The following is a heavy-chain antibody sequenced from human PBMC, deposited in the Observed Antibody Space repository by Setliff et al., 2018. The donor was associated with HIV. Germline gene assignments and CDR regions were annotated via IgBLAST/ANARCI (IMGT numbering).Heavy chain of an antibody. D-gene: IGHD2-15*01. CDR2: TYTSGGT. CDR1: GGSISSYY. V-gene: IGHV4-4*09. CDR3: ARGQYCGGGSCYSPSYNWFDP. J-gene: IGHJ5*02. Sequence: SETLSLTCTVSGGSISSYYWSWIRQSPGKGLEWIGYTYTSGGTNYNHNPSLKSRVTISVDTSKNRFSLKLSSVTAADTAIYYCARGQYCGGGSCYSPSYNWFDPWGQGTLVTVSS.